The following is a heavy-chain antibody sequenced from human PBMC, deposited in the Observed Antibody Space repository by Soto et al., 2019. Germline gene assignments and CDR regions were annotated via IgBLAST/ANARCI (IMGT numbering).Heavy chain of an antibody. Sequence: KPSETLSLTCTVAADSTSSRSYYWGRLRHPPGKGLEWIGSIYFGGTTHNNSSLRRRVSMSLETSQAPFTLKLRSVTAADTALYFCARQPTSVVTQDSFDVWGPGSLVTVSS. CDR1: ADSTSSRSYY. CDR2: IYFGGTT. J-gene: IGHJ4*02. V-gene: IGHV4-39*01. D-gene: IGHD2-21*02. CDR3: ARQPTSVVTQDSFDV.